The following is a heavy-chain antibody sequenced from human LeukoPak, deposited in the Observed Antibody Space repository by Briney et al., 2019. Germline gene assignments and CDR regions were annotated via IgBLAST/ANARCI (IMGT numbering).Heavy chain of an antibody. CDR1: GYIFTSYW. J-gene: IGHJ4*02. V-gene: IGHV5-51*01. D-gene: IGHD2-21*02. CDR2: IYPGDSDI. CDR3: ARQPYCGGDCYFYDY. Sequence: GDSLKMSCKGSGYIFTSYWIGWVRQMPGKGLEWMGIIYPGDSDIKYSPSFQGQVTISADKSISTAYLQWSSLKASDTAMYYCARQPYCGGDCYFYDYWGQGTLVTVSS.